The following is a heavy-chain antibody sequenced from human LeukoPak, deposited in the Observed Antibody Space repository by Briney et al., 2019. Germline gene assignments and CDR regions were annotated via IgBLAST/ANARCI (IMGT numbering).Heavy chain of an antibody. CDR2: IYYSGST. Sequence: SETLSLTCTVSGGSISSYYWSWIRQPPGKGLEWIGYIYYSGSTNYNPSLKSRVTISVDTSKNQFSLKLSSVTAADTAVYYCARERAGELSLYYFDYWGQGTLVTVSS. V-gene: IGHV4-59*01. J-gene: IGHJ4*02. CDR1: GGSISSYY. D-gene: IGHD3-16*02. CDR3: ARERAGELSLYYFDY.